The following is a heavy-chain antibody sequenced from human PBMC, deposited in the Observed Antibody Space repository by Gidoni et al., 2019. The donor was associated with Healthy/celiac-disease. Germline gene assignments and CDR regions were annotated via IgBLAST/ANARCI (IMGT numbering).Heavy chain of an antibody. CDR3: TTDGPIVVVIAAGGNMDV. V-gene: IGHV3-15*01. CDR2: IKSKIDGGRT. CDR1: AFTFSNAC. J-gene: IGHJ6*02. D-gene: IGHD2-21*01. Sequence: EVQLVLSVGGLVKPGGSLRLSCSASAFTFSNACMSWVRQAPGKGLEWVGRIKSKIDGGRTGYAAPVKGRFTISREDSKNTLYLQMNSLKTEDTAVYYCTTDGPIVVVIAAGGNMDVWGQGTTVTVSS.